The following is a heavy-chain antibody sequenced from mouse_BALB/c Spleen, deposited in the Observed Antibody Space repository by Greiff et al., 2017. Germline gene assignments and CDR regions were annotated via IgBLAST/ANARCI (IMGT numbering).Heavy chain of an antibody. Sequence: DVKLVESGPGLVKPSQSLSLTCTVTGYSITSDYAWNWIRQFPGNKLEWMGYISYSGSTSYNPSLKSRISITRDTSKNQFFLQLNSVTTEDTATYYCARGEYGNYNYFDYWGQGTTLTVSS. D-gene: IGHD2-10*02. J-gene: IGHJ2*01. CDR1: GYSITSDYA. CDR2: ISYSGST. CDR3: ARGEYGNYNYFDY. V-gene: IGHV3-2*02.